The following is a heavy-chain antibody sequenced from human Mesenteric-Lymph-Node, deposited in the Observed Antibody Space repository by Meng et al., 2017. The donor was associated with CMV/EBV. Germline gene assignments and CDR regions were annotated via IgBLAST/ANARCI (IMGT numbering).Heavy chain of an antibody. V-gene: IGHV3-73*01. CDR2: IRTIYNNYAT. J-gene: IGHJ4*02. Sequence: LTGSDGHWVRQASGKGLEWVGRIRTIYNNYATTYAASVKGRFSISRDDSKNTAYLQMNSLKTEDTAVYYCIRHTSEFGYSDYGPEGYWGQGTLVTVSS. CDR1: LTGSD. CDR3: IRHTSEFGYSDYGPEGY. D-gene: IGHD5-12*01.